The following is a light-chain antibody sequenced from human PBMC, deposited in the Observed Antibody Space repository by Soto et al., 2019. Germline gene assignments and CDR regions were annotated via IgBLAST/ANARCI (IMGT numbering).Light chain of an antibody. J-gene: IGKJ3*01. CDR1: QSVSGW. CDR3: QQYYTTPLT. Sequence: DIQMTQSPSTLSASVGDTVTVTCRASQSVSGWLAWYQQKPGEAPDLLIYDASTLQSGVPSRFSGSGSGTDFTLTISSLQAEDVAVYYCQQYYTTPLTFGPGTKVHV. V-gene: IGKV1-5*01. CDR2: DAS.